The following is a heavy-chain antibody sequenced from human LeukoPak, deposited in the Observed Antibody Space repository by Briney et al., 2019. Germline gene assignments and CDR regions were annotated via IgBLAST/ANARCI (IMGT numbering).Heavy chain of an antibody. V-gene: IGHV4-30-2*01. CDR3: ARGQSDILTGLNWFDP. J-gene: IGHJ5*02. Sequence: SETLSLTCAVSGGSISSGGYSWSWIRQPPGKGLEWIGYIYHSGSTYYNPSLKSRVTISVDRSKNQFSLKLSSVTAADTAAYYCARGQSDILTGLNWFDPWGQGTLVTVSS. CDR1: GGSISSGGYS. CDR2: IYHSGST. D-gene: IGHD3-9*01.